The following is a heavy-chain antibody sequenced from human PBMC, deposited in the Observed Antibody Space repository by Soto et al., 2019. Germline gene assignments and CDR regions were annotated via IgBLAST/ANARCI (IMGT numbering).Heavy chain of an antibody. CDR1: GFTFSGYW. D-gene: IGHD6-19*01. CDR2: LNSDGSIT. J-gene: IGHJ4*02. Sequence: EVQLVESGGGLVEPGGSLRLSCAASGFTFSGYWMHWVRQSPGKGLVWVSRLNSDGSITSYADSVKGRFSISRDNAKNTLYLQMNSLTAADTAVYFCTTGGAYIGGWLRWCPGTLVTVSS. CDR3: TTGGAYIGGWLR. V-gene: IGHV3-74*01.